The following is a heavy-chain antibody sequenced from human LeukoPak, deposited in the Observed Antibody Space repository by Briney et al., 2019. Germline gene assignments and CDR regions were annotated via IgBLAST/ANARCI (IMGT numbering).Heavy chain of an antibody. CDR2: INAGTGNT. CDR3: AILWFGEMDV. J-gene: IGHJ6*04. CDR1: GYIFTSYT. V-gene: IGHV1-3*01. Sequence: GASVKVSCKASGYIFTSYTMHWVRQAPGQRLEWMGWINAGTGNTKYSQKFQGRVTTTRDTSASTAYMELSSLRSEDTAVYYCAILWFGEMDVWGKGTTVTVSS. D-gene: IGHD3-10*01.